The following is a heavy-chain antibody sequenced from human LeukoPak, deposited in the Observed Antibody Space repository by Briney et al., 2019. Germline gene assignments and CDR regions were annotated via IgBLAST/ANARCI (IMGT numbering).Heavy chain of an antibody. CDR3: ARAPRDYYDSSGYYWIH. J-gene: IGHJ4*02. CDR1: GGSISSSSYY. Sequence: PSETLSLTCTVSGGSISSSSYYWGWIRQPPGKGLEWIGSIYYSGSTYYNPSLKSRVTISVDTSKNQFSLKLSSVTAADMAVYYCARAPRDYYDSSGYYWIHWGQGTLVTVSS. V-gene: IGHV4-39*07. D-gene: IGHD3-22*01. CDR2: IYYSGST.